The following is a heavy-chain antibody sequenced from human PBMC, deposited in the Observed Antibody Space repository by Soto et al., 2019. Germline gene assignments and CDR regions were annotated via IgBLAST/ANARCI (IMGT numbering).Heavy chain of an antibody. J-gene: IGHJ5*02. CDR3: AGLNYDFWSVT. V-gene: IGHV4-59*01. CDR2: IYYSGST. Sequence: SETLSLTCTVSGGSISSYYWSWIRQPPGKGLEWIGYIYYSGSTNYNPSLKSRVTISVDTSKNQFSLKLSSVTAADTAVYYCAGLNYDFWSVTWGQGTLVTVSS. D-gene: IGHD3-3*01. CDR1: GGSISSYY.